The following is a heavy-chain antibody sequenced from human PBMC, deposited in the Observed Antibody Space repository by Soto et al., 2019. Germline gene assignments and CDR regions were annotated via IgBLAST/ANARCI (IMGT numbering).Heavy chain of an antibody. CDR2: IIPIFGTA. V-gene: IGHV1-69*01. CDR1: GGTFSSYA. Sequence: QVQLVQSGAEVKKPGSSVKVSCKASGGTFSSYAISWVRQAPGQGLEWMGGIIPIFGTANYAQKFQGRVTITADESTSTAYMELSSLRSEDTAVYYCARGIRFSGNPLGYCSGVSCYDNWFDPWGQGTLVTVSS. J-gene: IGHJ5*02. CDR3: ARGIRFSGNPLGYCSGVSCYDNWFDP. D-gene: IGHD2-15*01.